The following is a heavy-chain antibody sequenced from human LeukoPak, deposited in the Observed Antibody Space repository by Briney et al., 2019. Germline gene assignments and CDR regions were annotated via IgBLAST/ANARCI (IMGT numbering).Heavy chain of an antibody. Sequence: PSETLSLTCTVSGGPIFSSPFYWGWLRQPPGKGLEWIASVYYNGITYYNPSLKSRVTISVDTSKNQFALKVTSVTAADTAIYYCARLMTTVATWGQGTVVTVSS. CDR1: GGPIFSSPFY. D-gene: IGHD4-11*01. CDR2: VYYNGIT. CDR3: ARLMTTVAT. V-gene: IGHV4-39*01. J-gene: IGHJ4*02.